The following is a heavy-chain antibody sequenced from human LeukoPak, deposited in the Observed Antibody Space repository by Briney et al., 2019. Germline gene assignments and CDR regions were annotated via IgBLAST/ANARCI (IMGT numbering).Heavy chain of an antibody. CDR3: AKEQRIRHCSEGVCMEGYYFDY. D-gene: IGHD2-8*01. J-gene: IGHJ4*02. Sequence: PGGSLRLSCTGSGFPFNMFAMSWVRQAPGQGLEWASGLSRGGETRKYADSVKGRFTVSRDASKNMVFLQMNDLRPEDTAVYYCAKEQRIRHCSEGVCMEGYYFDYWGQGSLVTVSS. V-gene: IGHV3-23*01. CDR1: GFPFNMFA. CDR2: LSRGGETR.